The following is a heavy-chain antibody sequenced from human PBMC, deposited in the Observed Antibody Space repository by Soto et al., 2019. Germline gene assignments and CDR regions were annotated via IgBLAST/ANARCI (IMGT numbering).Heavy chain of an antibody. CDR1: GFTFSSYG. J-gene: IGHJ4*02. CDR3: ARAAYSGYDFKDY. Sequence: QVQLVQSGGGVVQPGRSLRLSCAASGFTFSSYGMHWVRQAPGKGLEWVAVIWYDGSNKYYADSVKGRFTISRDNSKNTLYLQMNSLRAEDTAVYYCARAAYSGYDFKDYWCQGTLVTVSS. CDR2: IWYDGSNK. D-gene: IGHD5-12*01. V-gene: IGHV3-33*01.